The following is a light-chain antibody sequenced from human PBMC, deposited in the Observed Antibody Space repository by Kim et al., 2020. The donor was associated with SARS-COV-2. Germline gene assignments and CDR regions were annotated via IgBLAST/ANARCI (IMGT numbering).Light chain of an antibody. CDR2: GKN. CDR3: NSRDSNDNVV. J-gene: IGLJ2*01. CDR1: SLRSYY. Sequence: VALVQTVRITCQGDSLRSYYATWYQQKPGQAPILVIYGKNHRPSGIPDRFSGSSSGNTASLTITGTQAGDEADYYCNSRDSNDNVVFGGGTQLTVL. V-gene: IGLV3-19*01.